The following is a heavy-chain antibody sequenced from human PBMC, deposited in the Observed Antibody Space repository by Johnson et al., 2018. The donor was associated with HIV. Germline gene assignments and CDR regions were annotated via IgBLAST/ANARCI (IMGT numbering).Heavy chain of an antibody. CDR3: ARVEPIRRAIDAFDI. Sequence: MLLVESGGGLVQPGGSLRLSCAASGFTFSNYWMSWVRQAPGKGLEWVANIKQDGSEKYYVDSVKGRFNISRDNAKNSLYLQLNSLRAEDTAVYYCARVEPIRRAIDAFDIWGQGTMVTVSS. CDR2: IKQDGSEK. CDR1: GFTFSNYW. J-gene: IGHJ3*02. V-gene: IGHV3-7*01.